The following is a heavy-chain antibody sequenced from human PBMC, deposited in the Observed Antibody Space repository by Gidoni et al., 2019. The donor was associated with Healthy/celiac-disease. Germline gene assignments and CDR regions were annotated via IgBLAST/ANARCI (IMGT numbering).Heavy chain of an antibody. CDR2: IIPIFGTA. D-gene: IGHD6-6*01. CDR1: GGTFSSYA. V-gene: IGHV1-69*01. CDR3: AREGSSHAYYYMDV. Sequence: QAQLVQPRAEVTKPASSVKVSCKASGGTFSSYAISWVRQAPGQGLEWMGGIIPIFGTANYAQRFQGRVTITADESTGTAYMELSSMRSEDTAVYYCAREGSSHAYYYMDVWGKGTTVTVSS. J-gene: IGHJ6*03.